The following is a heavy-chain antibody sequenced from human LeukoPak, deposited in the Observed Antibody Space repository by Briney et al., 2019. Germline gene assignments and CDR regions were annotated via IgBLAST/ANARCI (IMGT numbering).Heavy chain of an antibody. V-gene: IGHV4-59*01. CDR1: GGSIRSYY. Sequence: PSETLSLTCTVSGGSIRSYYWSWIRQPPGKGLEWIGYVFYSGSTTYNPSLKRRVTMSVDTSKNQFSLKLSSVTAADTAVYYCARDRLQLQSWGQGTLVTVSS. CDR2: VFYSGST. J-gene: IGHJ5*02. D-gene: IGHD5-24*01. CDR3: ARDRLQLQS.